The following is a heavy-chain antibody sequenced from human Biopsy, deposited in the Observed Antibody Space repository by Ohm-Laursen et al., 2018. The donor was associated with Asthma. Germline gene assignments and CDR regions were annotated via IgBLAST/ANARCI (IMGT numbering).Heavy chain of an antibody. Sequence: ASVKVSCKNSGYSLTDLSMHWVRQAPGQGLEWMGGHDHEEGGTVNARRFQGRVTMTEDTSTDTAYMELSSLSSDDTAVYYCASDFPKDYVRYNFQFWGQGTLVTVSS. V-gene: IGHV1-24*01. J-gene: IGHJ4*02. CDR2: HDHEEGGT. D-gene: IGHD4-17*01. CDR1: GYSLTDLS. CDR3: ASDFPKDYVRYNFQF.